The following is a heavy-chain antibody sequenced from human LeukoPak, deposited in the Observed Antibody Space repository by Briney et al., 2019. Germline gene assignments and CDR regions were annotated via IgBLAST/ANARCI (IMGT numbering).Heavy chain of an antibody. Sequence: GGSLRLSCATSGFPFSYYGMHWVRQAPGKGPEWVAVIWYDGSKKYYADSVKGRFTISRDNAKNSLYLQMNSLRAEDTAVYYCARDLDYYDSSALGYWGQGTLVTVSS. CDR2: IWYDGSKK. CDR1: GFPFSYYG. D-gene: IGHD3-22*01. V-gene: IGHV3-33*01. J-gene: IGHJ4*02. CDR3: ARDLDYYDSSALGY.